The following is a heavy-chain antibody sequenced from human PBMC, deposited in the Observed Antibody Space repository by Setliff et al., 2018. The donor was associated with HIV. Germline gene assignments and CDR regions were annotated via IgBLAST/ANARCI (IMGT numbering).Heavy chain of an antibody. CDR3: GGNGYYSIDY. CDR1: GGSISSHY. Sequence: SETLSLTCTVSGGSISSHYWSWIRQPAGKGLEWIGHIYASGSTNYNPSLQSRVTISVDKSKSQFSLKLNSVTAADTAVYYCGGNGYYSIDYWGQGTLVTVSS. V-gene: IGHV4-4*07. D-gene: IGHD3-22*01. CDR2: IYASGST. J-gene: IGHJ4*02.